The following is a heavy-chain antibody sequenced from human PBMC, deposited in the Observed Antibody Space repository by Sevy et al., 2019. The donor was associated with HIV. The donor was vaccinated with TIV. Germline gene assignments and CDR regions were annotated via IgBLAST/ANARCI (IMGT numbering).Heavy chain of an antibody. J-gene: IGHJ6*02. D-gene: IGHD3-3*01. CDR3: ARDQQITIVGEITDYYFYYGMDV. CDR1: GFTLSRFG. Sequence: GGSLRLSCAVSGFTLSRFGMHWVRQAPGKGLEWVAVISYDGNDKHYAESVKGRFTISRDNSKNTLHLEMNSLRAEDTAMYYCARDQQITIVGEITDYYFYYGMDVWGQGTTVTVSS. CDR2: ISYDGNDK. V-gene: IGHV3-30*04.